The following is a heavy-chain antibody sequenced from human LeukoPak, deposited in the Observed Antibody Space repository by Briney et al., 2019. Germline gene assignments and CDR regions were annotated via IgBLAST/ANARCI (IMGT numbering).Heavy chain of an antibody. CDR1: GGSVNTYY. V-gene: IGHV4-4*07. CDR3: ARLKVDSSGYYGMDV. J-gene: IGHJ6*02. D-gene: IGHD3-22*01. CDR2: ISITEGT. Sequence: PSETLSLTCSVSGGSVNTYYWSWIRQSAGKGLEWIGRISITEGTNYNPSLKSRVTISVDTSKNQFSLKLSSVTAADTAVYYCARLKVDSSGYYGMDVWGQGTTVTVSS.